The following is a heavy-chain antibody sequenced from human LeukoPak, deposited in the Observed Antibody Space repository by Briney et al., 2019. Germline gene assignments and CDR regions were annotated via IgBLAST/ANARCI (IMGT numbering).Heavy chain of an antibody. J-gene: IGHJ4*02. CDR2: ISQDGREQ. Sequence: GGSLRLSCAASGFTFSGYWMSWVRQSPGQGLEWVAKISQDGREQRFVDSVKGRFTISRDNGKNLLFLQMDSLRAEDTAVYYCAGGALDYWGPGTLVSVSS. V-gene: IGHV3-7*04. CDR1: GFTFSGYW. CDR3: AGGALDY.